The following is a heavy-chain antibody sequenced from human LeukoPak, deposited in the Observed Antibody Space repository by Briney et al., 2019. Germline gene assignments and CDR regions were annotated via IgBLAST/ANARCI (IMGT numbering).Heavy chain of an antibody. D-gene: IGHD7-27*01. CDR1: GFTFSSYA. CDR3: ARDLNWETY. J-gene: IGHJ4*02. Sequence: PGGSLTLSCAASGFTFSSYAMYWVCQAPAQGLEWVANIKTDGSQIYYVDSVKGRFTISRDNAKNSLYLQINSLRAEDTAVYYCARDLNWETYWGQGTLVSVSS. V-gene: IGHV3-7*01. CDR2: IKTDGSQI.